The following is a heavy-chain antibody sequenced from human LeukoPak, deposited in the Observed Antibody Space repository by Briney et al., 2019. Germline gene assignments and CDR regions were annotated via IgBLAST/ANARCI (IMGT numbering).Heavy chain of an antibody. CDR1: GFTFSSYA. CDR2: ISGSGYTT. Sequence: GGSLRLSCAASGFTFSSYAMNWVRQAPGRGLEWVSSISGSGYTTHYADSVQGRFTISRDNSNNTLYLQMNSLRAEDTAVYYCASLWFDPWGQGTLVTVSS. CDR3: ASLWFDP. J-gene: IGHJ5*02. V-gene: IGHV3-23*01.